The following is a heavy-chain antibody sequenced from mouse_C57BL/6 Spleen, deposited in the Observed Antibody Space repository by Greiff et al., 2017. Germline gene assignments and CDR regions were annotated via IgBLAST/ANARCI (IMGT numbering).Heavy chain of an antibody. Sequence: EVQVVESGGGLVKPGGSLKLSCAASGFTFSSYSMSWVRQAPEKRLEWVATISYGGSYTYYPDNVKGRFIISRDNAKNNLYLQMSHLKSEESDVYYSERDAIDGYDELDYWGQGTLVTVSA. J-gene: IGHJ3*01. CDR1: GFTFSSYS. CDR2: ISYGGSYT. V-gene: IGHV5-4*01. CDR3: ERDAIDGYDELDY. D-gene: IGHD2-2*01.